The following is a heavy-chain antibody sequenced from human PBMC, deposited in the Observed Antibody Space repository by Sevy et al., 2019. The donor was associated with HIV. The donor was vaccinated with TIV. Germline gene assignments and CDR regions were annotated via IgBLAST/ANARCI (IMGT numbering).Heavy chain of an antibody. Sequence: SQTLSLTCAISGDSVSSNSAAWNWIRQSPSRGLEWLGRTYYRSKWYNDYAVSVKSRITINLDTSKNQFSLQLNSVTPEDTAVYYCARVRSSSPRRHNWFDPWGQGTLVTVSS. J-gene: IGHJ5*02. CDR2: TYYRSKWYN. CDR3: ARVRSSSPRRHNWFDP. V-gene: IGHV6-1*01. CDR1: GDSVSSNSAA. D-gene: IGHD6-6*01.